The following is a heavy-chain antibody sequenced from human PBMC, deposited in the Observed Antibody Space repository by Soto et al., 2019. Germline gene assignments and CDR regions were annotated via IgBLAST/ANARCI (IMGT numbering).Heavy chain of an antibody. V-gene: IGHV6-1*01. Sequence: SETLSLTCTFSGGSISSGGYYWNWIRQSPSRGLEWLGRAYYRSRWHYDYATSVRSRITINPDTSKNQFSLQLSSVTPEDTAVYYCARDPPDFNSGFDSWGQGSLVTVSS. CDR2: AYYRSRWHY. CDR3: ARDPPDFNSGFDS. CDR1: GGSISSGG. D-gene: IGHD1-26*01. J-gene: IGHJ4*02.